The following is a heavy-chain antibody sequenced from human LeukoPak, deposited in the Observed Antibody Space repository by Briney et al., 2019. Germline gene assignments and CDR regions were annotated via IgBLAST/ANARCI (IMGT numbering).Heavy chain of an antibody. J-gene: IGHJ1*01. Sequence: ASVKVSCKASNYTFTNYPISWVRQAPGQGLEWMGWISAYSGNTNYAQKVQGRVTMTTDTSTNTAYMELASLRPDDTAIYYCTRGSTSPYFQHWGQGTLVTVSS. D-gene: IGHD1-26*01. CDR2: ISAYSGNT. V-gene: IGHV1-18*01. CDR3: TRGSTSPYFQH. CDR1: NYTFTNYP.